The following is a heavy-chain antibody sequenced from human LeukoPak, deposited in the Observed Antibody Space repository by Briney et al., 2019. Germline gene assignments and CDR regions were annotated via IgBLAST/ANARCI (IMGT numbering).Heavy chain of an antibody. Sequence: GGSLRLSCAASGFTFSNHRMHWVRQAPGEGLVWVSHINSDGSGTGYADSVKGRFTISRDNAKNTLYLQMNSLRAEDTALYYCAREDYYDSFDIWGQGTMVTVSS. V-gene: IGHV3-74*01. J-gene: IGHJ3*02. CDR2: INSDGSGT. CDR1: GFTFSNHR. CDR3: AREDYYDSFDI. D-gene: IGHD3-22*01.